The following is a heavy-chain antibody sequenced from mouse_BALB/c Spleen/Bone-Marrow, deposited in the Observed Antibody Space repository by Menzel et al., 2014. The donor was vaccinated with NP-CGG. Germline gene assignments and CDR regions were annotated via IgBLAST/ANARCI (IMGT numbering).Heavy chain of an antibody. D-gene: IGHD6-1*01. V-gene: IGHV1-14*01. J-gene: IGHJ2*01. Sequence: EVQLQQSGPELVKPGASVKMSCKASGYTFTSSVMHWVKQKPGQGLEWIGYINPYNDGNKYNEKFKGKATLTSDKSSSTAYMELSRLTSEDSAVYYCARRGRIAEALGYWGQGTTLTVSP. CDR3: ARRGRIAEALGY. CDR2: INPYNDGN. CDR1: GYTFTSSV.